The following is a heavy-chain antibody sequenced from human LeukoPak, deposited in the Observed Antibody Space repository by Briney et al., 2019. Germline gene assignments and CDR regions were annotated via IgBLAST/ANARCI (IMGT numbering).Heavy chain of an antibody. D-gene: IGHD1-7*01. V-gene: IGHV4-59*01. CDR2: VYYSGAT. CDR1: GDSIINYY. CDR3: GRILPSGTIDH. J-gene: IGHJ4*02. Sequence: SETLSLTCTVSGDSIINYYGSWIRQPPGKGLEWIGYVYYSGATRYNPSLRSRVTISVDTPNNQFSLTLTSMTAADTAVYYCGRILPSGTIDHWGQGTLVTVSS.